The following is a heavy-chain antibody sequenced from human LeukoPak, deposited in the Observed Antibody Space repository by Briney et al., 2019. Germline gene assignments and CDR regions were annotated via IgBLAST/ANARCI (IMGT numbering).Heavy chain of an antibody. Sequence: GGSLRLSCAASGFTFSSYWMSWVRQAPGKGLEWVANIKQDGSEKYYVDSVKGRFTISRDNAKNSLYLQMNSLRAEDTAVYYCARESYYGSGSYADYYGMDVWGQGTTVTVSS. CDR3: ARESYYGSGSYADYYGMDV. D-gene: IGHD3-10*01. J-gene: IGHJ6*02. V-gene: IGHV3-7*01. CDR2: IKQDGSEK. CDR1: GFTFSSYW.